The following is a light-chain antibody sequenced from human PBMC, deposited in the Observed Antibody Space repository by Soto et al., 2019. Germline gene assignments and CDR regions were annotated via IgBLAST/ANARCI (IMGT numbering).Light chain of an antibody. V-gene: IGKV3-11*01. Sequence: EIVLTQSPATLSLSPGERATLSCRASQSVSSYLAWYQQKPGQPPRLLIYHASNRVTGIPVRFSGSGSGTDFTLTISSLEPEDSAVYYCQQRSNWPLTFGGGTKVEIK. CDR3: QQRSNWPLT. J-gene: IGKJ4*01. CDR1: QSVSSY. CDR2: HAS.